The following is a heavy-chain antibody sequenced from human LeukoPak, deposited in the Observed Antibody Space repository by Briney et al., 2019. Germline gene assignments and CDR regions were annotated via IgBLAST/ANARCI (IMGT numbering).Heavy chain of an antibody. D-gene: IGHD3-9*01. CDR3: ARWGRIRYFDWLVFDY. V-gene: IGHV4-61*02. Sequence: SQTLSLTCTVSGGSISSGSYYWSWIRQPAGKGLEWIGRIYTSGSTNYNPSLKSRVTISVDTSKNQFSLKLSSVTAADTAVYYCARWGRIRYFDWLVFDYWGQGTLVTVSS. CDR1: GGSISSGSYY. J-gene: IGHJ4*02. CDR2: IYTSGST.